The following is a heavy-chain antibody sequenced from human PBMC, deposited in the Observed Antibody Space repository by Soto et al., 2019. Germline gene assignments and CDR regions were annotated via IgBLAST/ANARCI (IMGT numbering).Heavy chain of an antibody. CDR1: GDSINSDKYY. CDR3: ARLEGLATISYYFDF. Sequence: QLQLQESGPGLVKPSETLSLTCSVSGDSINSDKYYWGWIRQPPGKGLEWRGSIYYRGNTYYNPSLHTRVTISLDKSKGPFSLKLNSVSAADAAVYFCARLEGLATISYYFDFWGQGALVTVSS. J-gene: IGHJ4*02. CDR2: IYYRGNT. D-gene: IGHD3-9*01. V-gene: IGHV4-39*01.